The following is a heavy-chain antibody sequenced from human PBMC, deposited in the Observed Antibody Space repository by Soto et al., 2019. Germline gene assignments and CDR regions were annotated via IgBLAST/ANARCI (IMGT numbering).Heavy chain of an antibody. V-gene: IGHV3-23*01. Sequence: PGGSLRLSCAASGFTFSSYAMSWVRQAPGKGLEWVSAISGSGGSTYYADSVKGRFTISRDNSKNTLYLQMNSLRAEGTPVYYCAKHYYGSGSYYNPFLYWGQGTLVTVSS. CDR3: AKHYYGSGSYYNPFLY. D-gene: IGHD3-10*01. CDR2: ISGSGGST. J-gene: IGHJ4*02. CDR1: GFTFSSYA.